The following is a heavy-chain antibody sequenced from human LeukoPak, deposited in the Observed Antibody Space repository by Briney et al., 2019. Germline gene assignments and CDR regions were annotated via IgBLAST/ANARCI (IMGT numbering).Heavy chain of an antibody. D-gene: IGHD1-26*01. CDR2: IYYSGST. Sequence: SETLSLTCTVSGASINSYYWSWIRQPPGKGLEWIGCIYYSGSTNYNPSLKSRVTISVDTSKNQFSLKLSSVTAADTAVYYCARVSDSGSYYPSFDYWGQGTLVTVSS. CDR3: ARVSDSGSYYPSFDY. J-gene: IGHJ4*02. V-gene: IGHV4-59*01. CDR1: GASINSYY.